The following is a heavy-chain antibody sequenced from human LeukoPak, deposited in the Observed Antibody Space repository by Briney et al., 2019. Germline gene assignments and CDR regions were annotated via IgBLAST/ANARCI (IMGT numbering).Heavy chain of an antibody. J-gene: IGHJ2*01. D-gene: IGHD2-2*01. CDR1: GFTFSSYA. CDR3: ARHKTYCNDTSCSIYWYFDL. Sequence: PGGSLRLSCAVSGFTFSSYAMSWVRLAPGKGLEWISSISRSASPIYYADSVKGRFTVSRDNAKNSLYLQMNSLRAEDTAVYYCARHKTYCNDTSCSIYWYFDLWGRGTHVTVSS. V-gene: IGHV3-48*04. CDR2: ISRSASPI.